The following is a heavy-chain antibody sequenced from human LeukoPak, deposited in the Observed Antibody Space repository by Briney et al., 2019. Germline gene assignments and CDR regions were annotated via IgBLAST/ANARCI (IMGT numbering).Heavy chain of an antibody. Sequence: PPETLSLTCTVSGGSISSYYWSWIRQPPGKGLEWVSAISGNGENTYYADSMKGRFTISRDNSKNILYLQMSSLRAEDTAIYYCTKKSPYGGRDSWGQGTLVTVSS. V-gene: IGHV3-23*01. CDR3: TKKSPYGGRDS. CDR2: ISGNGENT. D-gene: IGHD4/OR15-4a*01. CDR1: GGSISSYY. J-gene: IGHJ4*02.